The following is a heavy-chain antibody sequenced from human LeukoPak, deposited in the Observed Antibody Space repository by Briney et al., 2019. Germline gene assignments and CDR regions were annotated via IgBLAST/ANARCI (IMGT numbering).Heavy chain of an antibody. Sequence: GGSLRLSCAASGFTFSSYAAHWVRQAPGKGLEWVAVISSDGSNKDYADSVKGRFTISRDNSKRTLYLQVNSLRAEDTAVYYCASGDTAMDTHFDYWGQGTLVTVAS. J-gene: IGHJ4*02. D-gene: IGHD5-18*01. V-gene: IGHV3-30-3*01. CDR2: ISSDGSNK. CDR3: ASGDTAMDTHFDY. CDR1: GFTFSSYA.